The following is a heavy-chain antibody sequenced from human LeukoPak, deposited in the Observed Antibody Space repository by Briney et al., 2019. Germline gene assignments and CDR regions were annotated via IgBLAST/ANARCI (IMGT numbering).Heavy chain of an antibody. Sequence: ASVKVSCKASGGAFSSYAISWVRQAPGQGLEWMGGIIPIFGTANYAQKFQGRVTITADESTSTAYMELSSLRSEDTAVYYCARGSPMIVRPENWFDPWGQGTLVTVSS. CDR2: IIPIFGTA. J-gene: IGHJ5*02. D-gene: IGHD3-22*01. CDR1: GGAFSSYA. CDR3: ARGSPMIVRPENWFDP. V-gene: IGHV1-69*13.